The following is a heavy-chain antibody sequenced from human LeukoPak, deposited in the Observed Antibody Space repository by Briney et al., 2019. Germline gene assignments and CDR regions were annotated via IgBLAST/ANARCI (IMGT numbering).Heavy chain of an antibody. Sequence: PGGSLRLSCAASGFTFNSYAMSWVRQAPGKGLEWVANIKQDGSEKYYVDSVKGRFTISRDNAKNSLYLQMNSLRAEDTAVYYLARGGGGGRKGGYYYYMDVWGKGTTVTVSS. D-gene: IGHD3-16*01. V-gene: IGHV3-7*03. CDR2: IKQDGSEK. CDR3: ARGGGGGRKGGYYYYMDV. J-gene: IGHJ6*03. CDR1: GFTFNSYA.